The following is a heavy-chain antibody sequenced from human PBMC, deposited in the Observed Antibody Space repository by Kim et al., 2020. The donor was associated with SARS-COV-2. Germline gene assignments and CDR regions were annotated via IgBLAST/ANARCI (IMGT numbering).Heavy chain of an antibody. J-gene: IGHJ4*02. Sequence: KYCVDSVKGRFTISRDNAKSSLYLQMNPRRAEDTAVYYCARDHTGFSFDYWGQGTLVTVSS. CDR2: K. V-gene: IGHV3-7*04. D-gene: IGHD3-10*01. CDR3: ARDHTGFSFDY.